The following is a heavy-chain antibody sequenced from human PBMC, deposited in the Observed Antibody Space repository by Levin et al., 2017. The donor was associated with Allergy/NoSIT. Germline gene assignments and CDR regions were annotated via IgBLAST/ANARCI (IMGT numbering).Heavy chain of an antibody. CDR3: ARGSTGSYLYF. CDR2: ISNSGGTT. J-gene: IGHJ4*02. D-gene: IGHD3-10*01. V-gene: IGHV3-48*02. Sequence: AGGSLRLSCAASGFTFSSYNMNWVRQAPGKGLEWISYISNSGGTTYYADSVRGRFTISRDNAKNSLYLQMSSLGDEDTAMYYCARGSTGSYLYFWGQGTLVTVSS. CDR1: GFTFSSYN.